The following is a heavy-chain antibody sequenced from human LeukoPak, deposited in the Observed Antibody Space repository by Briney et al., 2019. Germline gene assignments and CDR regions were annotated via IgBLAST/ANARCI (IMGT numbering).Heavy chain of an antibody. V-gene: IGHV3-33*01. J-gene: IGHJ5*02. CDR2: IWYDGSNK. CDR3: VYVAYNWNPVSA. CDR1: GFTFSSYG. D-gene: IGHD1-20*01. Sequence: GGSLRLSCAASGFTFSSYGMHWVRQAPGKGLEWVAVIWYDGSNKYCADSVKGRFTISRDNSKNTLYLQMNSLRAEDTAVYYCVYVAYNWNPVSAWGQGTLVTVSS.